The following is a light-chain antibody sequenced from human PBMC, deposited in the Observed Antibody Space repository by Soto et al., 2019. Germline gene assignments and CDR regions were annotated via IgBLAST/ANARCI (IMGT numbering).Light chain of an antibody. CDR3: HQYRSTTQT. V-gene: IGKV3-20*01. CDR1: QSVSSSY. CDR2: GAS. Sequence: IGVTKSPGTLSLSPGERATLSCRASQSVSSSYLAWYQQKPGQAPRLLIYGASSRATGIPERFGGSGSGTDIALTISRLGLEHFAFDKCHQYRSTTQTFGPGTKVDIK. J-gene: IGKJ3*01.